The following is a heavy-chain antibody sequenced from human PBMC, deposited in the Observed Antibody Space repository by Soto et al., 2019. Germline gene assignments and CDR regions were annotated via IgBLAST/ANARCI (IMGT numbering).Heavy chain of an antibody. J-gene: IGHJ4*02. Sequence: GALRLSCAASGFTFSSYGMHWVRQAPGKGLEGVAVISYDGSNKYYADSVKGRFTISRDNSKNTLYLQMNSLRAEDTAVYYCAKDLSSIAVAGAFDYWGQGTLVTVSS. CDR2: ISYDGSNK. D-gene: IGHD6-19*01. CDR3: AKDLSSIAVAGAFDY. CDR1: GFTFSSYG. V-gene: IGHV3-30*18.